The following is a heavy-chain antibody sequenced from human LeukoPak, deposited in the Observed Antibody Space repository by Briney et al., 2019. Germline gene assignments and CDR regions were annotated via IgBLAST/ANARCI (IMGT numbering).Heavy chain of an antibody. CDR3: ARDRKGFPPYYFDY. V-gene: IGHV4-39*07. CDR1: GGSISSSNYY. Sequence: SETLSLTCTVSGGSISSSNYYWGWIRQPPGKGLEWIGSIYYSGSTYYNPSLKSRVTISVDTSKNQFSLKLSSVTAADTAVYYCARDRKGFPPYYFDYWGQGTLVTVSS. D-gene: IGHD1-14*01. CDR2: IYYSGST. J-gene: IGHJ4*02.